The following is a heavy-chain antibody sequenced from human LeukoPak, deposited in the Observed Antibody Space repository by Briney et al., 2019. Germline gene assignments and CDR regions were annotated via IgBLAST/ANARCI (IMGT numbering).Heavy chain of an antibody. CDR3: ATASRWWELPGGFDY. D-gene: IGHD1-26*01. CDR2: FDPEDGET. Sequence: ASVKVSCKVSGYTLTELSMHWVRQAPGKGLEWMGGFDPEDGETFYAQKFQGRVTMTKDTSTDTAYMELSSLRSEDTAVYYCATASRWWELPGGFDYWGQGTLVTVSS. J-gene: IGHJ4*02. CDR1: GYTLTELS. V-gene: IGHV1-24*01.